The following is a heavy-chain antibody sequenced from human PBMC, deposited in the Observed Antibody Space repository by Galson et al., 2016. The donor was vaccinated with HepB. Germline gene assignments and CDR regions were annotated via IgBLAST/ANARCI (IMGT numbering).Heavy chain of an antibody. CDR3: ARGLSGVWSGFLYFDF. CDR1: GASIFNSY. J-gene: IGHJ4*02. V-gene: IGHV4-59*01. D-gene: IGHD3-3*01. Sequence: SETLSLTCAVSGASIFNSYWSWIRQTPGKGLEWIGFLYYSDKTNYNPSLESRVTMSADTSKNQIYLKLRSVTAADTAVYYCARGLSGVWSGFLYFDFWGQGTLVTVSS. CDR2: LYYSDKT.